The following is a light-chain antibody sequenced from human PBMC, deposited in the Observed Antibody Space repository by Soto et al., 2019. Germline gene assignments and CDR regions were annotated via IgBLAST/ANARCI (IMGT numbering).Light chain of an antibody. CDR3: SSYTSSSTLGVV. V-gene: IGLV2-14*01. Sequence: QSALTQPASVSGSPGQSITISCTGTSSDVGGYNYVSWYQQHPGKAPKLMIYDVSNRPSGVSNRFSGSKSGNTASLTNSGLQAEDEADYYCSSYTSSSTLGVVFGGGTKLTVL. CDR1: SSDVGGYNY. J-gene: IGLJ2*01. CDR2: DVS.